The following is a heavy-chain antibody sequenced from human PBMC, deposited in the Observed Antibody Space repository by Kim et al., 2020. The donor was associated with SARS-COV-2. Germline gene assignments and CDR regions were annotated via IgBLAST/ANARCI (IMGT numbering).Heavy chain of an antibody. J-gene: IGHJ6*02. V-gene: IGHV4-34*01. Sequence: SRVTISVDTSKNQFSLKLSSVTAADTAVYYCARGKRYCSGGSCYSLCLDVWGQGTTVTVSS. CDR3: ARGKRYCSGGSCYSLCLDV. D-gene: IGHD2-15*01.